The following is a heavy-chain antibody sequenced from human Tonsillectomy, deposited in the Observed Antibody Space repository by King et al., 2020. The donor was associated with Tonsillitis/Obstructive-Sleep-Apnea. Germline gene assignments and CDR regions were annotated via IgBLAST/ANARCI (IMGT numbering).Heavy chain of an antibody. J-gene: IGHJ6*02. D-gene: IGHD1-1*01. CDR3: AKDLTTTGYYGMDV. CDR2: ISGRSGST. CDR1: GFTFSSYA. Sequence: VQLVESGGGLVQPGGSLRLSCAASGFTFSSYAMTWVRQAPGKGLEWVSVISGRSGSTYYADSVKGRFTISRDISKNTLYLQMNSLRAEDTAVYYCAKDLTTTGYYGMDVWGQGTTVTVSS. V-gene: IGHV3-23*04.